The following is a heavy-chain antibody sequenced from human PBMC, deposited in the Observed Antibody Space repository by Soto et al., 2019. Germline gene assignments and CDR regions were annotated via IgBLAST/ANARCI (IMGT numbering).Heavy chain of an antibody. CDR2: ISWDGGST. D-gene: IGHD3-22*01. V-gene: IGHV3-43*01. Sequence: GGSLRLSCAASGFTFDDYTMHWVRQAPGKGLEWVSLISWDGGSTYYADSVKGRFTISRDNAKNTVYLQMNSLRAEDTAVYYCARGDGDYYDGNGYLGRHWGQGTLVTVSS. J-gene: IGHJ4*02. CDR3: ARGDGDYYDGNGYLGRH. CDR1: GFTFDDYT.